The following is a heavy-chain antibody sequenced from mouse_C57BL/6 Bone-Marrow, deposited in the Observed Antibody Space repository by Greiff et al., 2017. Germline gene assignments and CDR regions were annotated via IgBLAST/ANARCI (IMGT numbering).Heavy chain of an antibody. V-gene: IGHV1-64*01. J-gene: IGHJ2*01. D-gene: IGHD1-1*01. CDR1: GYTFTSYW. CDR2: IHPNSGST. CDR3: ASPCYGLFDY. Sequence: QVQLQQPGAELVKPGASVKLSCKASGYTFTSYWMHWVKQRPGQGLEWIGMIHPNSGSTNYNEKFKSKATLTVDKSSSTAYMQLSSLTSEDAAVYYRASPCYGLFDYWGQGTTLTVSS.